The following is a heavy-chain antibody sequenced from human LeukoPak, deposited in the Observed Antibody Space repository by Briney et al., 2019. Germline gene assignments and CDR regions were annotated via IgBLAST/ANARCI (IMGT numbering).Heavy chain of an antibody. CDR1: GGSISSYY. D-gene: IGHD5-18*01. V-gene: IGHV4-59*01. CDR2: IYYSGST. CDR3: ARGAAGYSYG. J-gene: IGHJ4*02. Sequence: SETLSLTCTDSGGSISSYYWSWIRQPPGKGLEWIGHIYYSGSTNYNPSLKSRVTISIDTSKNQFSLRLSSVTAADTAVYYCARGAAGYSYGWGQGTLVTVSS.